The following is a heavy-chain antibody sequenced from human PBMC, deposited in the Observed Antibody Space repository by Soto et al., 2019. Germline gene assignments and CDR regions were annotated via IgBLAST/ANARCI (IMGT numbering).Heavy chain of an antibody. CDR1: GERVSSNSAA. V-gene: IGHV6-1*01. Sequence: QVQLQQSGPGLVKPSQTLSLTCAISGERVSSNSAAWNWVRQSPSRGLEWLGRAYFRSKCYIDYRVAIQGRITVSPDVSKNHLSLQLSFVTPVDTVMDCCAGGYSGGWLDYWGQGTLVTVSS. CDR2: AYFRSKCYI. D-gene: IGHD2-21*01. CDR3: AGGYSGGWLDY. J-gene: IGHJ4*02.